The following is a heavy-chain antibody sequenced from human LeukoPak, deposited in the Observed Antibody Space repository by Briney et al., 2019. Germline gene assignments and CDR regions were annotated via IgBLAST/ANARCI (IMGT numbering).Heavy chain of an antibody. CDR1: GFTFSSYS. CDR2: INQDGSEK. D-gene: IGHD5-12*01. V-gene: IGHV3-7*01. Sequence: PGGSLRLSCAASGFTFSSYSMNWVRQAPGKGLEWVANINQDGSEKYYLDSVKGRFTISRDNAKNSLYLQMTSLRAEDTAVYYCARDVGYGDYWGQGTLVTVSS. J-gene: IGHJ4*02. CDR3: ARDVGYGDY.